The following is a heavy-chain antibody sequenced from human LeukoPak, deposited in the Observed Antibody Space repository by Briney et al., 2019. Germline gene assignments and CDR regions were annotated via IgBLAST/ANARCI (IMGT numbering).Heavy chain of an antibody. J-gene: IGHJ4*02. CDR1: GGSISSYY. V-gene: IGHV4-59*12. D-gene: IGHD3-10*01. Sequence: PSETLSLTCTVSGGSISSYYWSWIRQPPGKGLEWIGYIYYSGSTNYNPSLKSRVTISVDTSKNQFSLKLSSVTAADTAVYYCARIHRDSGSPTWFYWGQGTLVTVSS. CDR2: IYYSGST. CDR3: ARIHRDSGSPTWFY.